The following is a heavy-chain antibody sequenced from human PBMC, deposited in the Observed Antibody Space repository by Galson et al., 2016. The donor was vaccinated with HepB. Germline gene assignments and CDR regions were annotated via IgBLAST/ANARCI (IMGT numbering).Heavy chain of an antibody. CDR2: IWSDGSSK. CDR1: GFTFSSYG. J-gene: IGHJ4*02. V-gene: IGHV3-33*01. D-gene: IGHD6-19*01. CDR3: VRALGDSGWSTFFDY. Sequence: SLRLSCAASGFTFSSYGMHWVRQAPGKGLEWVAVIWSDGSSKHYAESVKGRFTISRDTSKNTLYLQMDSLRIEDTAVYYCVRALGDSGWSTFFDYWGQGTLVTVSS.